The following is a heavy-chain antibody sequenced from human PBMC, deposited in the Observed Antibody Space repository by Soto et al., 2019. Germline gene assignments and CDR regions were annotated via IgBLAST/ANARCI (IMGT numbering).Heavy chain of an antibody. CDR2: ISGSGGST. J-gene: IGHJ5*02. D-gene: IGHD3-10*01. CDR1: GFTFSSYA. Sequence: EVQLLESGGGLVQPGGSLRLSCAASGFTFSSYAMSWVRQAPGKGLEWVSAISGSGGSTYYADSVKGRFTISRDNSKNTLYLQMNSLRAEDTAVYYCANNLYQIHYYGSVSHWFDPWGQGTLVTVSS. V-gene: IGHV3-23*01. CDR3: ANNLYQIHYYGSVSHWFDP.